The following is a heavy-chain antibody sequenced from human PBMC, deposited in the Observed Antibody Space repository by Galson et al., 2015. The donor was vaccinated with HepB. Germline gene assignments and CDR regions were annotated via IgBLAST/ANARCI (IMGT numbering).Heavy chain of an antibody. J-gene: IGHJ4*02. V-gene: IGHV3-30*19. Sequence: SLRLSCATSGFTFSTDGMHWVRQAPGKGLEWVAVISYDGSKRFYLESVKGRFTISRDESNNTLYLHMNSLRLEDMAVYYCAKGPSRLDDWGQGTLVTVSS. CDR3: AKGPSRLDD. CDR2: ISYDGSKR. CDR1: GFTFSTDG.